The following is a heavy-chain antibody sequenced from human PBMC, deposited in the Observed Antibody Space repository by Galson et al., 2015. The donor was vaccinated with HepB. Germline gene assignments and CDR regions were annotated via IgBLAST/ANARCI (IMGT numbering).Heavy chain of an antibody. CDR1: GFTFNSYA. J-gene: IGHJ6*02. Sequence: SLRLSCAASGFTFNSYAMSWVRQAPGKGLEWVSGISGSGGSTYYAGSVKGRFTISRDNSKNTLYLQMSSLRAEDTAVYYCAKIRSQDYYYHGTDVWGQGTTVTASS. V-gene: IGHV3-23*01. CDR3: AKIRSQDYYYHGTDV. CDR2: ISGSGGST. D-gene: IGHD1-26*01.